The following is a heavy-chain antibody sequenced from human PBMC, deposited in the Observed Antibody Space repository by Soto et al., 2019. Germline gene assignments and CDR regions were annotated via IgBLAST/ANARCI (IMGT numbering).Heavy chain of an antibody. CDR1: GFPFRRDG. CDR3: AKTGGSVSTLYSFDY. V-gene: IGHV3-23*01. D-gene: IGHD3-10*01. CDR2: ISWSDGTT. Sequence: GSLRLSCAHSGFPFRRDGMNWFRQAPWKGLERVSAISWSDGTTHYADSVRGRFTISRDNSNNTVFLQMNSLRVEDTGLYYCAKTGGSVSTLYSFDYWGQGTPVTVS. J-gene: IGHJ4*02.